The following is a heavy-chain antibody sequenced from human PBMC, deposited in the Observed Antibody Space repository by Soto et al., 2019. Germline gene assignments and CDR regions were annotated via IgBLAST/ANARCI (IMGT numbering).Heavy chain of an antibody. CDR1: GFTLSTYS. V-gene: IGHV3-48*02. CDR3: ARDPPNFYYYGMDV. CDR2: ISKRSTTI. J-gene: IGHJ6*02. Sequence: EVQLVESGGGLVQPGGSLRLSCIASGFTLSTYSMTWVRQAPGKGLEWLSYISKRSTTINYADSVKGRFTISRDNAKKSVYLEMSSLRDEDSAVYYCARDPPNFYYYGMDVWGQGTTVTVSS.